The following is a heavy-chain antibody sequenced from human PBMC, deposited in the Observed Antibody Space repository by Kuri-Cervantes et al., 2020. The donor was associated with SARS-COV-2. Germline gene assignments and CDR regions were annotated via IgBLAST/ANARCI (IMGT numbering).Heavy chain of an antibody. V-gene: IGHV1-2*02. J-gene: IGHJ5*02. CDR3: ARGIVVPATTRWNWFDP. Sequence: ASVKVSCKASGYTLTGYYMHWVRQAPGQGLEWMGWINPNSGGTNYAQKFQGRVTMTRDTSISTAYMELSSLRSEDTAVYYCARGIVVPATTRWNWFDPWGQGTLVTVSS. D-gene: IGHD2-2*01. CDR2: INPNSGGT. CDR1: GYTLTGYY.